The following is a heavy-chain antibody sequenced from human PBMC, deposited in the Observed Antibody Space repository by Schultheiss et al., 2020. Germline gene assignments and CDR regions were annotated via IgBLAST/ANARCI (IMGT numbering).Heavy chain of an antibody. CDR2: FSGSAGGT. CDR1: GFTFSSYA. D-gene: IGHD1-26*01. J-gene: IGHJ4*02. Sequence: GGSLRLSCAASGFTFSSYAMCWVRQAPGKGLQWVSTFSGSAGGTYYADSVKGRFTISRDNSKNTLYLQMNSLRAEDTAIYYCAKGELLNWGQGTLVTVSS. V-gene: IGHV3-23*01. CDR3: AKGELLN.